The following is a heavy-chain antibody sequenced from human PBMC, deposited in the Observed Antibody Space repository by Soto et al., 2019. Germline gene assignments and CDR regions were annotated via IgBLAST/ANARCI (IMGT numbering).Heavy chain of an antibody. Sequence: LSLTCTFSGGSISTYYWSWIRQPAGKGLEWIGRVYTSGGTNYNPSLKSRVTMSRDTSKKQFFLSLSSVTAADTAVYYCARGAAAGVDYGMDLWGQGTTVTVSS. CDR1: GGSISTYY. CDR3: ARGAAAGVDYGMDL. D-gene: IGHD6-13*01. CDR2: VYTSGGT. V-gene: IGHV4-4*07. J-gene: IGHJ6*02.